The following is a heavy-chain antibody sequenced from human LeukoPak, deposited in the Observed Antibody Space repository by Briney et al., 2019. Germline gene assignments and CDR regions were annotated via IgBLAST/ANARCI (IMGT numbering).Heavy chain of an antibody. CDR3: TTDGYVEVTGMPFDY. CDR2: MKSKSDGGTT. Sequence: GGSLRLSCAASGFNFNNPRMNWLPQAPREALEWGGRMKSKSDGGTTDYAAPVRRRFTISRDDSKNTLYLQMNSLKTEDTGVYYCTTDGYVEVTGMPFDYWGQGTLVSVSS. CDR1: GFNFNNPR. V-gene: IGHV3-15*01. J-gene: IGHJ4*02. D-gene: IGHD2-21*02.